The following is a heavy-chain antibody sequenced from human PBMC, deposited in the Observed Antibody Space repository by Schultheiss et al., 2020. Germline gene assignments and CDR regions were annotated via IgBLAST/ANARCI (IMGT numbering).Heavy chain of an antibody. Sequence: ASVKVSCKASGYTFTSYYMHWVRQAPGQGLEWMGIINPSVGNTNYAQKFQGRVTMTRDTSTSTVYMEVSSLRPEDTAVYYCARDQAQRGARDYYYYYGMDVWGQGTTVTVSS. CDR3: ARDQAQRGARDYYYYYGMDV. CDR1: GYTFTSYY. CDR2: INPSVGNT. J-gene: IGHJ6*02. D-gene: IGHD3-10*01. V-gene: IGHV1-46*01.